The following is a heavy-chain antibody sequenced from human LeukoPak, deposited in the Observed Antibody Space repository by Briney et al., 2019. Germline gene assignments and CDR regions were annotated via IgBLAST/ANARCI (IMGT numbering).Heavy chain of an antibody. J-gene: IGHJ4*02. CDR1: GYIFTDYY. V-gene: IGHV1-2*02. D-gene: IGHD1-26*01. Sequence: GASVNVSCKASGYIFTDYYMHWVRQAPGQGLEWMGWINPNSGGTNYAQKFQGRVTMTRDTSISTAYMELSRLRSDDTAVYYCARDEGSGSYYVDYWGQGTLVTVSS. CDR3: ARDEGSGSYYVDY. CDR2: INPNSGGT.